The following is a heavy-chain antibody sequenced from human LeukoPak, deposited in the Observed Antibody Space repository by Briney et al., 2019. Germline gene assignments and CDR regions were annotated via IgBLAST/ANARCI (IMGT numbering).Heavy chain of an antibody. Sequence: SETLSLTCAVYGGSFSNYYWSWIRQPPGKGLEWIGEINHSGSTNYNPSLKSRVTISVDTSKNQFSLKLSSVTAADTAVYYCARAAYYYGSGSYFYPLDYWGQGTLVTVSS. CDR3: ARAAYYYGSGSYFYPLDY. V-gene: IGHV4-34*01. CDR2: INHSGST. D-gene: IGHD3-10*01. CDR1: GGSFSNYY. J-gene: IGHJ4*02.